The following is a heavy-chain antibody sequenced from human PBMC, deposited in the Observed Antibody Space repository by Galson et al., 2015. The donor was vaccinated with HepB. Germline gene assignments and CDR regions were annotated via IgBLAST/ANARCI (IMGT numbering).Heavy chain of an antibody. J-gene: IGHJ1*01. D-gene: IGHD6-13*01. V-gene: IGHV5-10-1*01. CDR3: ARPYSSSWYQGGEYFQH. CDR1: GYSFTSYW. Sequence: QSGAEVKKPGESLRISCKGSGYSFTSYWISWVRQMPGKGLEWMGRIDPSDSYTNYSPSFQGHVTISADKSISTAYLQWSSLKASDTAMYYCARPYSSSWYQGGEYFQHWGQGTLVTVSS. CDR2: IDPSDSYT.